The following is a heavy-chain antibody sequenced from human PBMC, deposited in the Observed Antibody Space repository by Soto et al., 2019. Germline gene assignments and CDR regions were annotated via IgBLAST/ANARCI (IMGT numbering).Heavy chain of an antibody. V-gene: IGHV3-9*01. J-gene: IGHJ3*02. Sequence: HPGGSLRLSGAASGFTFDDYAMHWVRQAPGKGLEWVSGISWNSGSIGYADSVKGRFTISRDNAKNSLYLQMNSLRAENTALYYCAKGGDYRFSAFDIWGQRTMVTVSS. CDR2: ISWNSGSI. D-gene: IGHD4-17*01. CDR1: GFTFDDYA. CDR3: AKGGDYRFSAFDI.